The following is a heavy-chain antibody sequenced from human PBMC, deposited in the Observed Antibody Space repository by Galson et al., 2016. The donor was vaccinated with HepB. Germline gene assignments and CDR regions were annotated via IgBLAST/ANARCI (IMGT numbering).Heavy chain of an antibody. D-gene: IGHD6-13*01. Sequence: TLSLTCAVSGGSLSTSNWWSWVRQPPGKGLEWIGQIHHTGLSYFNPSLKSRVTMSLDKSSNQVSLKLSSVTAADTAVYYCAREAPADYFDYWGRGTLVTVSS. V-gene: IGHV4-4*02. J-gene: IGHJ4*02. CDR2: IHHTGLS. CDR3: AREAPADYFDY. CDR1: GGSLSTSNW.